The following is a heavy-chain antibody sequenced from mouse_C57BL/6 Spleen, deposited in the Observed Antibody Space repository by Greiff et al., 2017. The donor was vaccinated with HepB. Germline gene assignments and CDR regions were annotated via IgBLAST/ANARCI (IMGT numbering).Heavy chain of an antibody. Sequence: QVQLQQPGAELVKPGASVKLSCKASGYTFTSYWMHWVTQRPGQGLEWIGMFHPNSGSTNYNEKFKSKATLTVDKSSNKAYMQLRSLTSEDSAVYICARCRVYGSSYWYFDVWGTGTTVTVSS. CDR3: ARCRVYGSSYWYFDV. CDR1: GYTFTSYW. V-gene: IGHV1-64*01. CDR2: FHPNSGST. J-gene: IGHJ1*03. D-gene: IGHD1-1*01.